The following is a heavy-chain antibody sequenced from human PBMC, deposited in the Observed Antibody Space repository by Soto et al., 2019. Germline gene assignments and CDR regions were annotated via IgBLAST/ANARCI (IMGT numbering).Heavy chain of an antibody. CDR2: IDWIDDK. CDR3: ARSLVVLTAMDY. CDR1: GFSLTTSGRC. V-gene: IGHV2-70*01. D-gene: IGHD2-21*02. Sequence: GPPLVNPTQSLTLTCTFSGFSLTTSGRCVSWMRPPPGKALEWPALIDWIDDKYYSTSLKTRLTISKDANKHEVVLTMTKMDPVDTATYYCARSLVVLTAMDYGGQGTLVTVSS. J-gene: IGHJ4*02.